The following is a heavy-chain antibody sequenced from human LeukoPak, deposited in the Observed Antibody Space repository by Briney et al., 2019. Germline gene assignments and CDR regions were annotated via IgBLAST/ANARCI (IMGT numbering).Heavy chain of an antibody. CDR3: ARDRYSYGPQDY. Sequence: ASVKVSCKASGYSFTAYYMHWVRQAPGQGLEWMGWINPNSGGTNYAQKFHGRVTMTRDTSTSTVYMELSSLRSEDTAVYYCARDRYSYGPQDYWGQGTLVTVSS. J-gene: IGHJ4*02. D-gene: IGHD5-18*01. CDR1: GYSFTAYY. CDR2: INPNSGGT. V-gene: IGHV1-2*02.